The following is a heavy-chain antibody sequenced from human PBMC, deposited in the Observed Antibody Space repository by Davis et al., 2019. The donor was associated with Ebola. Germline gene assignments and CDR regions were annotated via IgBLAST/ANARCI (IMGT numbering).Heavy chain of an antibody. Sequence: GESLKISCSASGFTFSNYGMSWVRQAPGKGLEWVATISGKTGNTYYADSVKGRFTISRDNAKNSLYLQMNSLRAEDTAVYYCARGGQDHAGLWFRESPEGFDPWGQGTLVTVSS. CDR2: ISGKTGNT. V-gene: IGHV3-21*01. D-gene: IGHD3-10*01. J-gene: IGHJ5*02. CDR3: ARGGQDHAGLWFRESPEGFDP. CDR1: GFTFSNYG.